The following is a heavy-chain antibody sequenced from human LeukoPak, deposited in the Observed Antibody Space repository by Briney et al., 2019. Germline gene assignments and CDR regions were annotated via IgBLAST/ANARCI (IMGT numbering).Heavy chain of an antibody. CDR1: GGSFSGYY. CDR3: AATMIVVHAAFDI. Sequence: SETLSLTCAVYGGSFSGYYWSWIRRPPGKGLEWIGEINHSGSTNYNPSLKSRVTISVDTSKNQFSLKLSSVTAADTAVYYCAATMIVVHAAFDIWGQGTMVTVSS. D-gene: IGHD3-22*01. J-gene: IGHJ3*02. CDR2: INHSGST. V-gene: IGHV4-34*01.